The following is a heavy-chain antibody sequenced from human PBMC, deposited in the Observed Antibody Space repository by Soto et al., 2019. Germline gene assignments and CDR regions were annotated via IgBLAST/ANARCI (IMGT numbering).Heavy chain of an antibody. Sequence: KSSETLSLTCTVSGGSISSYYWNWIRQPPGKGLEWIGYIYYSGSTKYNPSLKSRVTISVDTSKNQISLKLSSVTAADTAVYYCAGGSIVATILFDPWGQGTLVTVSS. V-gene: IGHV4-59*01. CDR3: AGGSIVATILFDP. CDR2: IYYSGST. CDR1: GGSISSYY. J-gene: IGHJ5*02. D-gene: IGHD5-12*01.